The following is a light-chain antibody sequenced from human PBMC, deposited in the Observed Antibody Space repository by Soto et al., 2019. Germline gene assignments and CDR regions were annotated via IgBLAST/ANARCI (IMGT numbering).Light chain of an antibody. CDR3: SSYTSSITRV. CDR2: DVS. V-gene: IGLV2-14*01. Sequence: ALTQPASVSGSPGQSIAISCTGTSSDVGGYNYVSWYQLHPDKAPKLIIYDVSNRPSGVSNRFSGSKSGNTASLTISGLQPEDEADYYCSSYTSSITRVFGTGTKVTVL. CDR1: SSDVGGYNY. J-gene: IGLJ1*01.